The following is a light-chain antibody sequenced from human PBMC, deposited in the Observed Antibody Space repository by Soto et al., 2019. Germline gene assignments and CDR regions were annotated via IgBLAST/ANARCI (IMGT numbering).Light chain of an antibody. CDR3: QQLHDYPIT. Sequence: DIQMTQSPSSLSASVGDRVTITCRASQSISSYLNWYQQKPGKAPKLLIYAASSLQSGVPSRFSGSGSGTDFTLTTSSLQPEDFATYYCQQLHDYPITFGQGTRLEIK. J-gene: IGKJ5*01. CDR2: AAS. V-gene: IGKV1-39*01. CDR1: QSISSY.